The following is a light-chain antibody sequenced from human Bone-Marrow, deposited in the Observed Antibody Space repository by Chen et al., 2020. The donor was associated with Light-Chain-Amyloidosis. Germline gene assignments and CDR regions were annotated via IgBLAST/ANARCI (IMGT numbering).Light chain of an antibody. J-gene: IGLJ3*02. CDR1: SGSVSGSRS. V-gene: IGLV8-61*01. CDR3: VVFLGSGIWE. Sequence: QTVVTQEPSFSVSPGETVTLTCGLSSGSVSGSRSPTWYQQTPGQPPRTLIGSTKTCSSGVPDRFSASILGNKADLTITGVQVDDEADYYCVVFLGSGIWEFGGGTKLTVL. CDR2: STK.